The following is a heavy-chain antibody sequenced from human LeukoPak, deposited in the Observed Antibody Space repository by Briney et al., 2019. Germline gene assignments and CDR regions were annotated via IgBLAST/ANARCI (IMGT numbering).Heavy chain of an antibody. V-gene: IGHV3-23*01. D-gene: IGHD6-19*01. CDR3: AKAFGSPYSSGWYEGFDY. CDR1: GFTFSSYA. CDR2: ISGSGGST. J-gene: IGHJ4*02. Sequence: PEGSLRLSCAASGFTFSSYAMSWVRQAPGKGLEWVSAISGSGGSTYYADSVKGRFTISRDNSKNTLYLQMNSLRAEDTAVYYCAKAFGSPYSSGWYEGFDYWGQGTLVTVSS.